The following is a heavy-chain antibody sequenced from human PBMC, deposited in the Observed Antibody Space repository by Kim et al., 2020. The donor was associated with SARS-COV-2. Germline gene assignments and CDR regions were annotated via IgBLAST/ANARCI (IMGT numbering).Heavy chain of an antibody. CDR2: IYSGGST. CDR1: GFTVSSNY. V-gene: IGHV3-53*04. D-gene: IGHD2-2*01. J-gene: IGHJ6*03. CDR3: ARVGCSSTSCWTYYYYYMDV. Sequence: GGSLRLSCAASGFTVSSNYMSWVRQAPGKGLEWVSVIYSGGSTYYADSVKGRFTISRHNSKNTLYLQMNSLRAEDTAVYYCARVGCSSTSCWTYYYYYMDVWGKGTTVTVSS.